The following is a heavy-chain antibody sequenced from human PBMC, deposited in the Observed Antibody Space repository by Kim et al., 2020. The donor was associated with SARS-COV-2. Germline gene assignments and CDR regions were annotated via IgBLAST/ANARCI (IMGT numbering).Heavy chain of an antibody. D-gene: IGHD2-15*01. CDR1: GFTFSSYA. Sequence: GGSLRLSCAASGFTFSSYAMHWVRQAPGKGLEWVAVISYDGSNKYYADSVKGRFTISRDNSKNTLYLQMNSLRAEDTAVYYCAREGGDIVVSTIGKNAFDIWGQGTMVTVSS. J-gene: IGHJ3*02. CDR3: AREGGDIVVSTIGKNAFDI. V-gene: IGHV3-30*04. CDR2: ISYDGSNK.